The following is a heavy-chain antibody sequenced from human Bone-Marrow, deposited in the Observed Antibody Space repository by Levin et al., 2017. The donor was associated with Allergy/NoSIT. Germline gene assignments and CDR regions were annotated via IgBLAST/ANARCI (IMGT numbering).Heavy chain of an antibody. CDR3: ARVRIAARHRNFDY. D-gene: IGHD6-6*01. CDR2: INTDGSTI. CDR1: GFTFSDYQ. Sequence: LSLTCAASGFTFSDYQMNWVRQTPGKGLEWLSYINTDGSTIIYADSVKGRFTISRDNAKNSLYLQMNSLRAEDTALYYCARVRIAARHRNFDYWGQGTLVTVSS. J-gene: IGHJ4*02. V-gene: IGHV3-48*03.